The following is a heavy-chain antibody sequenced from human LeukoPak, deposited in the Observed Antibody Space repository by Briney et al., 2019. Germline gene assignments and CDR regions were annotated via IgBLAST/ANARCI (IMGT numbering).Heavy chain of an antibody. CDR3: ARAGSSWPYYYYYYMDV. V-gene: IGHV4-59*01. CDR2: IYYSGST. D-gene: IGHD6-13*01. J-gene: IGHJ6*03. CDR1: GGSISSYY. Sequence: SETLSLTCTVSGGSISSYYWSWIRQPPGKGLEWIGYIYYSGSTNYNPSLKSRVTISEDTSKNQFSLKLSSVTAADTAVYYCARAGSSWPYYYYYYMDVWGKGTTVTVSS.